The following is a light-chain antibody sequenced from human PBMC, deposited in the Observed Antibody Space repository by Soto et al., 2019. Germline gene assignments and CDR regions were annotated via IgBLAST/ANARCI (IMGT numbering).Light chain of an antibody. CDR1: QGISNY. V-gene: IGKV1-27*01. CDR2: AAS. CDR3: QRYNSVPPVT. Sequence: DIQMTQSPSSLSASVGDRVTITCRASQGISNYLAWYQQQPVKPPKLLMYAASTLQSGVPSRFSGSGSGTDFTLTISSLQPEDVATYYCQRYNSVPPVTFGPGTKVNL. J-gene: IGKJ3*01.